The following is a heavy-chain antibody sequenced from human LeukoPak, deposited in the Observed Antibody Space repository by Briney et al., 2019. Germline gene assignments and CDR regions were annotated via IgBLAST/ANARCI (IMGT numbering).Heavy chain of an antibody. V-gene: IGHV1-24*01. CDR3: ATDVWGRDAFDI. Sequence: ASVKVSCKVSGYTLTELSMHWVRQAPGKGLEWMGGFDPEDGETIYAQKFQGRVTMTEDTFTDTAYMELSSLRSEDTAVYYCATDVWGRDAFDIWGQGTMVTVSS. J-gene: IGHJ3*02. D-gene: IGHD7-27*01. CDR2: FDPEDGET. CDR1: GYTLTELS.